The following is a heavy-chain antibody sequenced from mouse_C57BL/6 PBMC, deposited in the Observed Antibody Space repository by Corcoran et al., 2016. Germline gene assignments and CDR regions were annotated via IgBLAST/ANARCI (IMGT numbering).Heavy chain of an antibody. Sequence: EVQLQQSGPELVKPGASVKISCKASGYTFTYYYMNWVKQSHGKSLEWIGDINPNNGGTSYNQKFKGKATLTVDKSSSTAYMELRSLTSEDSAVYYCARQLRLRPYAMDYWGQGTSVTVSS. CDR3: ARQLRLRPYAMDY. CDR1: GYTFTYYY. V-gene: IGHV1-26*01. CDR2: INPNNGGT. D-gene: IGHD3-2*02. J-gene: IGHJ4*01.